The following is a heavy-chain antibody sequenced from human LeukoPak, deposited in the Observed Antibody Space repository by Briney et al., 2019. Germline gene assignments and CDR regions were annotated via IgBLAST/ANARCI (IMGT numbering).Heavy chain of an antibody. CDR2: ISAYNGNT. D-gene: IGHD6-13*01. J-gene: IGHJ4*02. V-gene: IGHV1-18*01. CDR3: ARVPQGSSWPYYFDY. Sequence: ASVKVSCKASGYTFKSYGISWVRQAPGQGLEWMGWISAYNGNTNYAQKLQGRVTMTTDTSTSTAYMKLRSLRSEDTAVYYCARVPQGSSWPYYFDYWGQGTLVTVSS. CDR1: GYTFKSYG.